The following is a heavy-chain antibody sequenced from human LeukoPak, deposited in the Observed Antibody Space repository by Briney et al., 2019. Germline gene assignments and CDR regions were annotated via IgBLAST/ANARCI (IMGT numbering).Heavy chain of an antibody. CDR1: GGSISSSSYY. V-gene: IGHV3-53*01. Sequence: PSETLSLTCTVSGGSISSSSYYWGWVRQAPGKGLEWVSVIYSGGSTYYADSVKGRFTISRDNFKNTLYLQMNSLRAEDTAVYYCAREDSAAGIDYWGQGTLVTVSS. D-gene: IGHD2-2*01. J-gene: IGHJ4*02. CDR3: AREDSAAGIDY. CDR2: IYSGGST.